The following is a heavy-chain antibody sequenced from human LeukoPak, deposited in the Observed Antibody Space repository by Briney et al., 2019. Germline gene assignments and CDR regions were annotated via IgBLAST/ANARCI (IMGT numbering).Heavy chain of an antibody. J-gene: IGHJ3*02. CDR3: TTLKRDPDAFHI. Sequence: PGGSLGLSCAASGFTFSSYEMNWVRQAPGKGLEWVGRIESKTDGGTTDYAAPVKGRLTISRDDSKTTLFLQMNSLKTEDTAVYYCTTLKRDPDAFHIWGQGTMVTVSS. CDR2: IESKTDGGTT. CDR1: GFTFSSYE. V-gene: IGHV3-15*04.